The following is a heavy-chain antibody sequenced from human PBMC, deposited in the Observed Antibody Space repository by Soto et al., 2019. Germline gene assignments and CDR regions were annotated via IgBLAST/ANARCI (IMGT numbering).Heavy chain of an antibody. Sequence: EVQLLESGGGLVEPGGSLRLSCTASCFSFSSYAMTWVRQAPGKGLEWVSSTTDDGGRTFYADSVKGRFTISRDNSNNRLYLQMNSRGAEDRGLDYGAKGGGFGMGAYYNVAYWGQGTLVTVSS. CDR1: CFSFSSYA. J-gene: IGHJ4*02. CDR2: TTDDGGRT. CDR3: AKGGGFGMGAYYNVAY. D-gene: IGHD3-10*01. V-gene: IGHV3-23*01.